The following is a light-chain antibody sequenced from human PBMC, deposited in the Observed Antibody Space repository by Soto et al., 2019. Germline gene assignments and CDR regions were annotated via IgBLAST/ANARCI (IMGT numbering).Light chain of an antibody. V-gene: IGLV2-8*01. CDR1: SSDVGGYNY. Sequence: QSVLTQPPSASGSPGQSVTISCTGTSSDVGGYNYVSWYQQHPGKAPKLLIYEVSKRPSGVPDRFSGSKSGNTASLTVSGLQAEDEADYYCNSYAGSNKKVFGTGTKVTVL. J-gene: IGLJ1*01. CDR2: EVS. CDR3: NSYAGSNKKV.